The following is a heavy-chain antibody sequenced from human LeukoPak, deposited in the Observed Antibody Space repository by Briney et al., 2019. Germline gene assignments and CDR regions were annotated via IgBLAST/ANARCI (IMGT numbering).Heavy chain of an antibody. J-gene: IGHJ2*01. Sequence: SGTLSLTCAVSGGSISSRNWWSWVRQLPGKGLEWIGYIYYSGSTYYNPSLKSRVSLSVDTSKNQFSLELSSVTAADTAVYYCATYRTSFIYWYFDLWGRGSLVTVSS. CDR2: IYYSGST. CDR1: GGSISSRNW. CDR3: ATYRTSFIYWYFDL. D-gene: IGHD2-2*01. V-gene: IGHV4-4*02.